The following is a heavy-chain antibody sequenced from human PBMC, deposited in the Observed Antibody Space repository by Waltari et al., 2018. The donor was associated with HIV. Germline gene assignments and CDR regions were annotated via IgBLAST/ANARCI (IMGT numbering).Heavy chain of an antibody. V-gene: IGHV4-34*01. Sequence: QVQVQQWGAGLLKPSETLSLTCAVYGGSFSGYYWIWIRQPPGKGLEWIGEINHNEIAYNNPSLKSRVTISVDTSKNQISRKVRSVTVADTAVYYCVRSRRQDSGWHDRTDYWGQGTLVTVSS. CDR2: INHNEIA. CDR1: GGSFSGYY. J-gene: IGHJ4*02. D-gene: IGHD6-25*01. CDR3: VRSRRQDSGWHDRTDY.